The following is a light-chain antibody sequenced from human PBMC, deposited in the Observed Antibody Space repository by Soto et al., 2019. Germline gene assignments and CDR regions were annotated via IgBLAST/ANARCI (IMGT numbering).Light chain of an antibody. Sequence: DVQLTQSPSSLSASVGDRVTITCRASHGIKSYLNWYQQKPGRAPKLLIYDASSLQSGVPSRFSGSGSGTDFALSISSLQPEDCATYYCQQSHSMSWTFGQGTKVEIK. J-gene: IGKJ1*01. CDR3: QQSHSMSWT. CDR2: DAS. V-gene: IGKV1-39*01. CDR1: HGIKSY.